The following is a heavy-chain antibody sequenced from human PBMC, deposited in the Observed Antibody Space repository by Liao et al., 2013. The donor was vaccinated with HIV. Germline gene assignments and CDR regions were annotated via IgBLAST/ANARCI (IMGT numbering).Heavy chain of an antibody. CDR1: GGSISNYY. V-gene: IGHV4-4*07. CDR2: IYTSGST. CDR3: ARGDGYSGYDDAFDI. D-gene: IGHD5-12*01. Sequence: QVQLQESGPGLVKPSETLSLTCTVSGGSISNYYWSWIRQPAGKGLEWIGRIYTSGSTNYNPSLKSRLTMSVDTSKTQFSLKLSSVTAADTAVYYCARGDGYSGYDDAFDIWGQGTMVTVSS. J-gene: IGHJ3*02.